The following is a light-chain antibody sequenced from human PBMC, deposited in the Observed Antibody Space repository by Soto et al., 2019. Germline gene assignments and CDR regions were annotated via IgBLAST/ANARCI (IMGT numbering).Light chain of an antibody. J-gene: IGLJ1*01. CDR2: EVS. V-gene: IGLV2-14*01. Sequence: QSALTQPASVSGSPGQSITISCTGTSSDVGLYDYVSWYQQHPGKAPKLMIYEVSDRPSGVSNRFSCSKSGNTASLTISGLQAEDEADYYCSSYTTSSTYVFGTGTKLTVL. CDR1: SSDVGLYDY. CDR3: SSYTTSSTYV.